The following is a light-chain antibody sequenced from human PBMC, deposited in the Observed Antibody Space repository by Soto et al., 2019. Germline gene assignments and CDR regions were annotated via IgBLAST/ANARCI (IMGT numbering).Light chain of an antibody. J-gene: IGKJ1*01. Sequence: EIVLTKSPATLSLSPGERATLSCRASQSVSSYLDWYQQKPGQAPRLLIYDASNRATGTPARFSGSGSGTDFTLTISSLEPEDFAVYYCQQRTNWPPWTFGQGTKVEIK. V-gene: IGKV3-11*01. CDR3: QQRTNWPPWT. CDR1: QSVSSY. CDR2: DAS.